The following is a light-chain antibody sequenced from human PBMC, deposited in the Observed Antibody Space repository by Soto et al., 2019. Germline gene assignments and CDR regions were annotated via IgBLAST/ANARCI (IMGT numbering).Light chain of an antibody. V-gene: IGKV1-27*01. CDR3: QKYNSAPWT. CDR2: VAS. CDR1: QGISKY. Sequence: DIQMTQSPSSLSASVGDRVTITCRASQGISKYLAWYQQQPGKVPKLLIYVASTLQSGVSSRFSGSGSGTDFTLTISSLQPEDVATYYCQKYNSAPWTFGLGTKVEI. J-gene: IGKJ1*01.